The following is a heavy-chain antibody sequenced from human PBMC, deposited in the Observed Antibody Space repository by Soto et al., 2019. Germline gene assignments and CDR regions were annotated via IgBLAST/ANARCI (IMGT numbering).Heavy chain of an antibody. CDR3: ARGGLRPARSGYSGSYYEVYYYYGMDV. CDR1: GFTFSSYW. V-gene: IGHV3-74*01. D-gene: IGHD1-26*01. J-gene: IGHJ6*02. Sequence: EVQLVESGGGLVQPGGSLRLSCAASGFTFSSYWMHWVRQAPGKGLVWVSRINSDGSSTSYADSVKGRFTISRDNAKNTLYPQMNSLRAEDTAVYYCARGGLRPARSGYSGSYYEVYYYYGMDVWGQGTTVTVSS. CDR2: INSDGSST.